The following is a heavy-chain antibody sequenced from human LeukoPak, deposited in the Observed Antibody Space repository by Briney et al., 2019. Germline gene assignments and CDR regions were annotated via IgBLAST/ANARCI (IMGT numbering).Heavy chain of an antibody. CDR1: GFTFSGFW. CDR2: INEDGTGK. V-gene: IGHV3-7*04. Sequence: GGSLRLSCAASGFTFSGFWMSWVRQAPGKGLEWVANINEDGTGKYYVDSVKGRFTISRDNAKNSLYLQMNSLRAEDTAVYYCARAFYYYDSDYWGQGTLVTVSS. J-gene: IGHJ4*02. D-gene: IGHD3-22*01. CDR3: ARAFYYYDSDY.